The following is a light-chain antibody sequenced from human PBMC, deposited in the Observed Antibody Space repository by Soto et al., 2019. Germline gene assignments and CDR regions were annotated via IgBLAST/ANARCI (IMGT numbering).Light chain of an antibody. CDR1: QSISSW. Sequence: DIQMTQSPPALSASVGDRVTITCRASQSISSWLAWFQQKPGKAPKLLIYDAFNLHSGVPSRLSGSGSGTEFTLTISSLQPDDFATYYCQQYNSYSVTFGQGTKV. V-gene: IGKV1-5*01. J-gene: IGKJ1*01. CDR3: QQYNSYSVT. CDR2: DAF.